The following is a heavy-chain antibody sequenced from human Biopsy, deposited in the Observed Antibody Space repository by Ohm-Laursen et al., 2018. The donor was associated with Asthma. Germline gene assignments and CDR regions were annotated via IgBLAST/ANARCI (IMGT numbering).Heavy chain of an antibody. CDR3: ARPRWGPYGY. Sequence: LRLSCTASGFTFSSYSMNWVRQAPGKGLEWVSYISSSSSTIYYADSVKGRFTISRDNAKNSLYLQMDSLRDEDTAVYYCARPRWGPYGYWGQGTLVTVSS. CDR2: ISSSSSTI. D-gene: IGHD4-17*01. V-gene: IGHV3-48*02. J-gene: IGHJ4*02. CDR1: GFTFSSYS.